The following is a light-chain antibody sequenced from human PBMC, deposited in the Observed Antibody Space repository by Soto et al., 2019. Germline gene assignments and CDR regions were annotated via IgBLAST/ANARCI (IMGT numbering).Light chain of an antibody. CDR1: QSVSSY. Sequence: EIVLTQSPATLSVSPLERSTLSCRASQSVSSYLAWYQQKPGQAPRLLIYDASSRATGIPDRFSGGGSGTDFTLTISRLEPEDFAVYYCQQFSSYPLTFGGGTKVDIK. CDR2: DAS. V-gene: IGKV3-11*01. J-gene: IGKJ4*01. CDR3: QQFSSYPLT.